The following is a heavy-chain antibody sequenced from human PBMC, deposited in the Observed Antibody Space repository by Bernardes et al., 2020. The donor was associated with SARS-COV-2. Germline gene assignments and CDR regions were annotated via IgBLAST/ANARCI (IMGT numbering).Heavy chain of an antibody. J-gene: IGHJ6*03. CDR2: INSRSSTI. Sequence: GGSLRLSCVNSGFTFSSYPMNWIRQAPGKGLEWVSYINSRSSTIYYADSVKGRFTISRDNAKNSLYLQMNGLRPEDTAVYFCAREESQLMSNYYYYYMDVWGKGTTVTVSS. V-gene: IGHV3-48*04. D-gene: IGHD2-2*01. CDR3: AREESQLMSNYYYYYMDV. CDR1: GFTFSSYP.